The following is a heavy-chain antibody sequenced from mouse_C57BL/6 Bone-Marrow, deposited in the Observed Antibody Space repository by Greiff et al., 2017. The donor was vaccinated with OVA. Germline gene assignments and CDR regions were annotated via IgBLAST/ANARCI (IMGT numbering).Heavy chain of an antibody. CDR2: IYPRSGNT. J-gene: IGHJ1*03. CDR3: AWGWLLLDV. D-gene: IGHD2-3*01. Sequence: VKLVESGAELARPGASVKLSCKASGYTFTSYGISWVKQRTGQGLEWIGEIYPRSGNTYYNEKFKGKATLTADKSSSTSYMALLRLTSVYSAVYFCAWGWLLLDVWGTGTTVTVSS. V-gene: IGHV1-81*01. CDR1: GYTFTSYG.